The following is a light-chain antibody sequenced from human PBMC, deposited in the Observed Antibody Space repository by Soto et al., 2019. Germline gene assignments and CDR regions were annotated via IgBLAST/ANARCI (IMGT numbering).Light chain of an antibody. Sequence: DIQMTQSPSTLSASVGDRVTITCRASQSISSWLAWYQQKPGKAPKLLIYKASSLESGVPSRFSASGSGTEFTLTISSLQPDDFATYYCQQYNSYWTSGQGTKVEIK. V-gene: IGKV1-5*03. CDR3: QQYNSYWT. CDR1: QSISSW. J-gene: IGKJ1*01. CDR2: KAS.